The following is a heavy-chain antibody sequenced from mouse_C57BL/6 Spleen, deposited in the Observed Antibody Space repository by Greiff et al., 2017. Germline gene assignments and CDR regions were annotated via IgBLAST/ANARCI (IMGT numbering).Heavy chain of an antibody. CDR1: GYTFPSYW. D-gene: IGHD3-2*02. V-gene: IGHV1-53*01. CDR2: INPSNGGT. CDR3: AMETAQAPGFAY. J-gene: IGHJ3*01. Sequence: QVQLQQPGTELVKPGASVKLSCKASGYTFPSYWMHWVKQRPGQGLAWIGNINPSNGGTNYNEKFKSKATRTGDKSSRTAYMQLSSLTSEDAAVYYCAMETAQAPGFAYWGQGTLDTVSA.